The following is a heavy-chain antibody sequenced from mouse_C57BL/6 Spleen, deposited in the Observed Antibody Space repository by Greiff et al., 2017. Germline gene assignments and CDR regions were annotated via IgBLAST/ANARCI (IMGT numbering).Heavy chain of an antibody. J-gene: IGHJ2*01. Sequence: VQLQQSGPELVKPGASVKLSCKASGYTFTSYDINWVKQRPGQGLEWIGLIYPRDGSTKYNEKFKGKATLTVDTSSSTAYMELHSLTSEYSAVYFCARWLLRPYYFDYWGQGTTLTVSS. CDR3: ARWLLRPYYFDY. CDR2: IYPRDGST. V-gene: IGHV1-85*01. D-gene: IGHD2-3*01. CDR1: GYTFTSYD.